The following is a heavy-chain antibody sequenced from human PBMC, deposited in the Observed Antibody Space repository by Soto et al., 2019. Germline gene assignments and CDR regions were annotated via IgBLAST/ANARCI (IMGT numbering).Heavy chain of an antibody. Sequence: GGSLRLSCTASGFTFGDYAMSWFRQAPGKGLEWVGFIRSKAYGGTTEYAASVKGRFTISRDDSKSIAYLQMNSLKTEDTAVYYCTRDSTHITMVRGVNNWFDPWGQGTLVTVSS. J-gene: IGHJ5*02. CDR2: IRSKAYGGTT. V-gene: IGHV3-49*03. CDR1: GFTFGDYA. CDR3: TRDSTHITMVRGVNNWFDP. D-gene: IGHD3-10*01.